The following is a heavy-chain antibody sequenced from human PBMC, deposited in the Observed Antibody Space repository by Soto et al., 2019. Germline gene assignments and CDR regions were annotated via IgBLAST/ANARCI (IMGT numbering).Heavy chain of an antibody. J-gene: IGHJ6*02. D-gene: IGHD6-13*01. CDR1: GGCISSSGYY. Sequence: SETLSLSCTVYGGCISSSGYYWGWIRQHPEKGLEWIGSIYYSGSTYYNPSLKSRVTISVDTSKNQFSLKLSSVTAADTAVYYCANIAAAGDYYYGMDVWGQGTTVT. V-gene: IGHV4-39*01. CDR2: IYYSGST. CDR3: ANIAAAGDYYYGMDV.